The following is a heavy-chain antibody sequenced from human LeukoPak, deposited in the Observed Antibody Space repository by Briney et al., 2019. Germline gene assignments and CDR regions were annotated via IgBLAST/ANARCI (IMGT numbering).Heavy chain of an antibody. V-gene: IGHV3-30*18. CDR3: AKDQDSSSWLLYYYYGMDV. CDR1: GFTFSSYG. J-gene: IGHJ6*02. CDR2: ISYDGSNK. Sequence: GGSLRLSCAASGFTFSSYGMHWVRQAPGKGLEWVAVISYDGSNKYYADSVKGRFTISRDNSKNTLYLQMNSLRAEDTAVYYCAKDQDSSSWLLYYYYGMDVWGQGTTVTVSS. D-gene: IGHD6-13*01.